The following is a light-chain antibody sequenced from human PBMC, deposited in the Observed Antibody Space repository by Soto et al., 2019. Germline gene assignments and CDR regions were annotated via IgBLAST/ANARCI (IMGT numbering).Light chain of an antibody. CDR2: DAS. J-gene: IGKJ1*01. Sequence: EIVLTQSPATLSLSPGEGATLSCRASQSVGSLLAWYQQKPGQAPRLVIYDASNRATGIPARFSGSGSGTDFTLTISSLEPEDFAVYYCQQYNNWGTFGQGTKVEIK. CDR1: QSVGSL. CDR3: QQYNNWGT. V-gene: IGKV3-11*01.